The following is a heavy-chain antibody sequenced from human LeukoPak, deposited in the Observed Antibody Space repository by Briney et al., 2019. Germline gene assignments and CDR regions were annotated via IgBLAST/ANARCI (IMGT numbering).Heavy chain of an antibody. V-gene: IGHV4-39*07. CDR2: IYYSGST. J-gene: IGHJ3*02. Sequence: SETLSLTCTVSGDSITSYYWSWVRQPPGKGLEWIRSIYYSGSTYYNPSLKSRVTISVDTSKNQFSLKLSSVTAADTAVYYCAFGYCSGGSCYPDGAFDIWGQGTMVTVSS. CDR3: AFGYCSGGSCYPDGAFDI. CDR1: GDSITSYY. D-gene: IGHD2-15*01.